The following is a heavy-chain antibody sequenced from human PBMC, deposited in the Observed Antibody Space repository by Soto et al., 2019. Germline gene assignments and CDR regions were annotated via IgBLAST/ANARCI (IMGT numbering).Heavy chain of an antibody. Sequence: SETLSLTCAVSGYSISSGNYWAWIRQPPGRGLEWIGSLYHIGSTHYNTSLKSRVTISVDTSKNHFSLELSSVTAADTAIYYCRSSTSCYDESCVDDWGQGTMVTAP. CDR3: RSSTSCYDESCVDD. D-gene: IGHD2-2*01. CDR2: LYHIGST. CDR1: GYSISSGNY. J-gene: IGHJ6*02. V-gene: IGHV4-38-2*01.